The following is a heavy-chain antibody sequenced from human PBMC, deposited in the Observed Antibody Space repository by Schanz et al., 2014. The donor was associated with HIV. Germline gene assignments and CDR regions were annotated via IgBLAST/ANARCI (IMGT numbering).Heavy chain of an antibody. D-gene: IGHD6-6*01. J-gene: IGHJ2*01. CDR3: ARSETIAARPVWYFDL. CDR2: INPSGGST. CDR1: GYTFTTYY. V-gene: IGHV1-46*01. Sequence: QVQLVQSGAEVKKPGASVKVSYKASGYTFTTYYMHWVRQAPGQGLEWMGIINPSGGSTSYAQKFQGRVTMTRDTSTSTVYMQLSSLRSEDTAVYYCARSETIAARPVWYFDLWGRGTLVTVSS.